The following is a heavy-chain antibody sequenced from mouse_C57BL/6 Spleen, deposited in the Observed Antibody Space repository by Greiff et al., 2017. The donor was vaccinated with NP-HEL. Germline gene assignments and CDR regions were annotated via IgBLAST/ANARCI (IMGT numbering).Heavy chain of an antibody. Sequence: VQLQQSGAELARPGASVKMSCKASGYTFTSYTMHWVKQRPGQGLEWIGYINPSSGYTKYNQKFKDKATLTADKSSSTAYMQLSSLTSEDSAVYYCALITTVVATDYWGQGTTLTVSS. J-gene: IGHJ2*01. CDR3: ALITTVVATDY. D-gene: IGHD1-1*01. V-gene: IGHV1-4*01. CDR1: GYTFTSYT. CDR2: INPSSGYT.